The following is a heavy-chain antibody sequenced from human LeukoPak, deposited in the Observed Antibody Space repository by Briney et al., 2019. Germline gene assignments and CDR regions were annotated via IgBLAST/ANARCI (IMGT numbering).Heavy chain of an antibody. CDR2: IYYSGST. CDR1: GGSLSSYY. D-gene: IGHD5-24*01. CDR3: ARDGGATGSIGEFDY. J-gene: IGHJ4*02. Sequence: PSETLSLTCTVSGGSLSSYYWSWIRQPPGKGLEWIGYIYYSGSTNYNPSLKSRVTISVDTSKNQFSLKLSSVTAADTAVYYCARDGGATGSIGEFDYWGQGTLVTVSS. V-gene: IGHV4-59*01.